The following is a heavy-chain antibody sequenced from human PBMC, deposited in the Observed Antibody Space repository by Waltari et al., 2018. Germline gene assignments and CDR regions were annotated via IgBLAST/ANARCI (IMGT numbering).Heavy chain of an antibody. CDR1: GFDCNIYA. CDR3: ARGVFDS. Sequence: VQLVESGGGQVKPGGSLRLSSGVSGFDCNIYAIHWFRQSPGKGLEWVALVSGTTSYRYYADPVKGRFTVSRYSAKTSVYLQMDSLRVEDTAVYYCARGVFDSWGQGTLVTVSS. CDR2: VSGTTSYR. V-gene: IGHV3-21*01. J-gene: IGHJ5*01.